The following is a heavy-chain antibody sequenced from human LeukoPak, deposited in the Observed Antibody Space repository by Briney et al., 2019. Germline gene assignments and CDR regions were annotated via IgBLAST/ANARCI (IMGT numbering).Heavy chain of an antibody. CDR3: AKNLGGRGDYYFDY. CDR2: IKQDGSEK. D-gene: IGHD3-10*01. CDR1: GFTFSSYW. Sequence: GGSLRLSCAASGFTFSSYWMSWVRQAPGKGLEWVANIKQDGSEKYYVDSVKGRFTISRDNSKNTLYLQMNSLRAEDTAVYYCAKNLGGRGDYYFDYWGQGTLVTVSS. V-gene: IGHV3-7*03. J-gene: IGHJ4*02.